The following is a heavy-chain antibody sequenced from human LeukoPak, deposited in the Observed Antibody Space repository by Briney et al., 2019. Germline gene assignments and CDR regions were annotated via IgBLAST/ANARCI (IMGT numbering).Heavy chain of an antibody. CDR3: ARVPLRDCSSTSCLRYFYMDV. D-gene: IGHD2-2*01. CDR2: IYYSGST. CDR1: GGSISSSSYY. V-gene: IGHV4-39*07. J-gene: IGHJ6*03. Sequence: SETLSLTCTVSGGSISSSSYYWGWIRQPPGKGLEWIGSIYYSGSTYYNPSLKSRVTISVDTSKNQFSLKLTSVTAADTAVYYCARVPLRDCSSTSCLRYFYMDVWGKGTTVTVSS.